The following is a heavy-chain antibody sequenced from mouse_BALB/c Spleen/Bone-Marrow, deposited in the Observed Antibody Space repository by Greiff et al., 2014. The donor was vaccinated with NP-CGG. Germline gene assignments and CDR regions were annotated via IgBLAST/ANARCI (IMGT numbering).Heavy chain of an antibody. CDR3: AKYYYGSSYFDY. CDR2: IDPANGNT. D-gene: IGHD1-1*01. Sequence: EVQLQQSGAELVKPGASVKLSCTASGFNIKDTYMHWVKQRPEQGLEWIGRIDPANGNTNYDPKFQGKATITADTSSNTAYLQLSSLSSEDTAVYYCAKYYYGSSYFDYWGQGTTLTASS. CDR1: GFNIKDTY. V-gene: IGHV14-3*02. J-gene: IGHJ2*01.